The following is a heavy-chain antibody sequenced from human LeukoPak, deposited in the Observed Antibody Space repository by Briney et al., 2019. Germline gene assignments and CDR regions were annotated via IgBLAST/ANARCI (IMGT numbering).Heavy chain of an antibody. CDR2: INSDGKTT. J-gene: IGHJ4*02. V-gene: IGHV3-74*01. CDR3: ARGGNKEFDY. D-gene: IGHD2/OR15-2a*01. CDR1: GFTFSGYW. Sequence: PGGSLRLSCAASGFTFSGYWMHWVRQAPGKGLVWVSRINSDGKTTSYADSVKGRFTISRDNSKNTLHLQMNSPRAEDTAVYYCARGGNKEFDYWGQGALVTVSS.